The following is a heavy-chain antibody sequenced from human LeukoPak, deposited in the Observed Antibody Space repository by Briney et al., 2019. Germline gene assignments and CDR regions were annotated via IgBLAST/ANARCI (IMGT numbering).Heavy chain of an antibody. D-gene: IGHD3-22*01. J-gene: IGHJ3*02. CDR2: IRSKANSYAT. Sequence: PGGSLKLSCAASGFTFSGSAMHWVRQASGKGREWVGRIRSKANSYATAYAASVKGKFTISRDESKNKAYLQMNSLKTEDTAVYYCTSHYDSSGPDAFDIWGQGTMVTVAS. CDR3: TSHYDSSGPDAFDI. V-gene: IGHV3-73*01. CDR1: GFTFSGSA.